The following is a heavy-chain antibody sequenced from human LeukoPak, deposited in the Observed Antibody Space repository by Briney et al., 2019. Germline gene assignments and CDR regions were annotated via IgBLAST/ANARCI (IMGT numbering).Heavy chain of an antibody. D-gene: IGHD1-1*01. Sequence: PGGSLRLSCAASGFTFSSYGMHWVRQAPGKGLEWVANIKQDGSEKYYVDSVKGRFTISRDNAKNSLYLQMNSLRAEDTAVYYCARIWDDDQYGMDVWGQGTTVTVSS. V-gene: IGHV3-7*01. CDR3: ARIWDDDQYGMDV. J-gene: IGHJ6*02. CDR2: IKQDGSEK. CDR1: GFTFSSYG.